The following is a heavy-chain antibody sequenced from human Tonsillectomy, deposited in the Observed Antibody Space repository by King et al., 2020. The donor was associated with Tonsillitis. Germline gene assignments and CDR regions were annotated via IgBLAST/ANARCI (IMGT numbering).Heavy chain of an antibody. V-gene: IGHV3-21*01. CDR1: GFTFSSYS. J-gene: IGHJ4*02. D-gene: IGHD1-26*01. Sequence: VQLVESGGGLVKPGGSLRLSCAASGFTFSSYSMNWVRQAPGKGLEWVSSISSSSSYIYYADSVKGRFTISRDNAKNSLYLQMNSLRAEDTAVYYCAREIMVVGATRYFDYWGQGTLVTVSS. CDR2: ISSSSSYI. CDR3: AREIMVVGATRYFDY.